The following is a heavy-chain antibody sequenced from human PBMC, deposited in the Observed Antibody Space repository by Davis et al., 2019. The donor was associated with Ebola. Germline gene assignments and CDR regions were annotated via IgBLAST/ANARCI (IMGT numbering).Heavy chain of an antibody. J-gene: IGHJ6*02. Sequence: GESLKISCAASGFTFSSYGMHWVRQAPGKGLEWVAVIWYDGSNKYYADSVKGRFNISRDKSKNTLYLQMNSLRAEDTAVYYCAKVGGYSGYDAPLGMDVWGQGTTVTVSS. CDR2: IWYDGSNK. CDR3: AKVGGYSGYDAPLGMDV. D-gene: IGHD5-12*01. CDR1: GFTFSSYG. V-gene: IGHV3-33*03.